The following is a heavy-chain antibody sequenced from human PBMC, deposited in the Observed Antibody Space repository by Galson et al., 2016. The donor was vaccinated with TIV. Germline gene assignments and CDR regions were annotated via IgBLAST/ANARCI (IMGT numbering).Heavy chain of an antibody. V-gene: IGHV1-69*13. CDR2: IIPIFGTA. CDR1: GGTFSNFV. D-gene: IGHD4-17*01. Sequence: SVKVSCKASGGTFSNFVISWVRQAPGQGLEWMGGIIPIFGTANYAQKFQGRVTITADEFPSAAYMELNSLRSEDTAVYYCARGSGDTYYYFGMDVWGQGTTVTVSS. CDR3: ARGSGDTYYYFGMDV. J-gene: IGHJ6*02.